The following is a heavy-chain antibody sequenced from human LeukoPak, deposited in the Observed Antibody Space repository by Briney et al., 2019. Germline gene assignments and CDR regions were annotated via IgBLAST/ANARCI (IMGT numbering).Heavy chain of an antibody. J-gene: IGHJ4*02. CDR2: IKHDGTEQ. Sequence: GGSLRLSCAASGFIFSSHWMSWVRQATGKGLEWVANIKHDGTEQYFVDSVKGRFTISRDNAKNSLFLQMNSLRAEDTAVYYCARSYSGVGFDFWGQGTLVTVSS. CDR3: ARSYSGVGFDF. V-gene: IGHV3-7*04. D-gene: IGHD1-26*01. CDR1: GFIFSSHW.